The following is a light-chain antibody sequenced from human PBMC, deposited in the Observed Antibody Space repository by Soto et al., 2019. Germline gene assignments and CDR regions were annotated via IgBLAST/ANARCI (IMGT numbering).Light chain of an antibody. Sequence: EIVLTQSPGTLSLSPGERATLSCRASQSVVSSSSACYQQKPGQAPSLLMYGVSSRATGIPDRFSGSGSGTDFTLTISGLEPEDFAVYYCQQYGTSPFTFGPGTKVNIK. CDR3: QQYGTSPFT. J-gene: IGKJ3*01. V-gene: IGKV3-20*01. CDR1: QSVVSSS. CDR2: GVS.